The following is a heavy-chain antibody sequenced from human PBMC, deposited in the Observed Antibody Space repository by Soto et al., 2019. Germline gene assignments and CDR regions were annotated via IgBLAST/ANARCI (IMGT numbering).Heavy chain of an antibody. CDR3: ASSRGYSYGPTDYYYYYGMDV. Sequence: GGSLRLSCAASGFTVSSYYMSWVRQAPGKGLEWVSVIYSGGSTYYADSVKGRFTISRDNSKNTLYLQMNSLRAEDTAVYYCASSRGYSYGPTDYYYYYGMDVWGQGTTVTVSS. CDR1: GFTVSSYY. D-gene: IGHD5-18*01. V-gene: IGHV3-53*01. J-gene: IGHJ6*02. CDR2: IYSGGST.